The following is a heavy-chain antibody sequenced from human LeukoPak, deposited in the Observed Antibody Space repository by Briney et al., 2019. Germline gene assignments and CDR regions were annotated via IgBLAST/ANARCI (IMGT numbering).Heavy chain of an antibody. CDR1: GGTFSSYA. D-gene: IGHD5-24*01. CDR3: ARGRSRGMAAITAYYYYYYGMDV. J-gene: IGHJ6*02. V-gene: IGHV1-69*04. CDR2: IIPIFGIA. Sequence: SVKVSCKASGGTFSSYAISWVRQAPGQGLEWMGRIIPIFGIANYAQKFQGRVTITADKSTSTAYMELSSLRSEDTAVYYCARGRSRGMAAITAYYYYYYGMDVWGQGTTVTVSS.